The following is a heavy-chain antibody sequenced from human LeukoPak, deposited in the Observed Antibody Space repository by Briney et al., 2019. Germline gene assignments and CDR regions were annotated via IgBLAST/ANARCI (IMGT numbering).Heavy chain of an antibody. V-gene: IGHV4-59*01. J-gene: IGHJ4*02. CDR3: ARGQVFLDD. CDR1: GASISNYY. CDR2: IHYSGST. D-gene: IGHD2-8*01. Sequence: SETLLLTCTVSGASISNYYWSWIRQPPGKGLEWIGYIHYSGSTNYNPSLKSRVTISVDTSKNQFSLKLSSVTAADAAVYYCARGQVFLDDWGQGTLVTVSS.